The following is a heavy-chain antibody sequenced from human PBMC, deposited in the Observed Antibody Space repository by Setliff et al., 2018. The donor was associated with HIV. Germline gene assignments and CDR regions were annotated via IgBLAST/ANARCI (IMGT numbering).Heavy chain of an antibody. J-gene: IGHJ6*03. CDR3: AKSFNSGPTNWNIDV. Sequence: GGSLRLSCAASGFTFSSYGIHWVRQAPGKGLEWVAFIRYTGSNKYYADSVKGRFTISRDNSKNTLYLQMNSLRSEDTAVYFCAKSFNSGPTNWNIDVWGTGTTVTVSS. CDR1: GFTFSSYG. D-gene: IGHD1-20*01. V-gene: IGHV3-30*02. CDR2: IRYTGSNK.